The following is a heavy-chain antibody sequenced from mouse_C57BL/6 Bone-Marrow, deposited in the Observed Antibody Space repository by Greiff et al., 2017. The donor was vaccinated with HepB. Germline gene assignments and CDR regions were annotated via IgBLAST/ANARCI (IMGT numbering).Heavy chain of an antibody. D-gene: IGHD1-1*01. CDR2: ISDGGSYT. CDR3: ARDRGRACYWYFDV. J-gene: IGHJ1*03. Sequence: EVQLVESGGGLVKPGGSLKLSCAASGFTFSSYAMSRVRQTPEKRLEWVATISDGGSYTYYPDNVKGRFTISRDNAKNNLYLQMSHLKSEDTAMYYCARDRGRACYWYFDVWGTGTTVTVSS. CDR1: GFTFSSYA. V-gene: IGHV5-4*01.